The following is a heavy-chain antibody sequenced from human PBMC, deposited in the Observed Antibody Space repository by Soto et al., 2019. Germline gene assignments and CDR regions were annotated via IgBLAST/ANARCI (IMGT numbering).Heavy chain of an antibody. Sequence: QVQLVQSGAEVKKPGSSVKVSCKASGGTFSSYTISWVRQAPGQGLEWMGRIIPILGIANYAQKFQGRVTITADKSTSTDYMELSSLRSEDTAVYYCARGQTGPATFDYWGQGTLVTVSS. D-gene: IGHD6-25*01. CDR1: GGTFSSYT. J-gene: IGHJ4*02. CDR2: IIPILGIA. V-gene: IGHV1-69*02. CDR3: ARGQTGPATFDY.